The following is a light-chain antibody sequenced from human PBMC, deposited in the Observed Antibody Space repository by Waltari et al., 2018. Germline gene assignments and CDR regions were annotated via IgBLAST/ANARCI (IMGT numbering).Light chain of an antibody. CDR3: SSYTSTDVV. CDR2: DVS. V-gene: IGLV2-14*01. CDR1: SSDVGGYNY. Sequence: QSALTQPASVSGSPGQSITISCTGTSSDVGGYNYVSWYQQHPGKAPKLMIYDVSNRPSWVSKRFSGSKSGNPASLTISGLQAEDEADYYCSSYTSTDVVFGGGTKLTVL. J-gene: IGLJ2*01.